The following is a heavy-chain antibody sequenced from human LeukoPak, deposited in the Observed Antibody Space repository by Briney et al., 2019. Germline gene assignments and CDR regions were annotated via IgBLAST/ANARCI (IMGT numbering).Heavy chain of an antibody. CDR1: GFTFTSYA. D-gene: IGHD2/OR15-2a*01. Sequence: GGSLRLSCAASGFTFTSYAMSWVRQAPGKGLEWVSVISASGGSTYYADSARGRFTVSRDNSKNTLSLQMNSLRAEDTAVCYCAKDFLRSTYYFDYWGQGTLVTVSS. CDR3: AKDFLRSTYYFDY. V-gene: IGHV3-23*01. J-gene: IGHJ4*02. CDR2: ISASGGST.